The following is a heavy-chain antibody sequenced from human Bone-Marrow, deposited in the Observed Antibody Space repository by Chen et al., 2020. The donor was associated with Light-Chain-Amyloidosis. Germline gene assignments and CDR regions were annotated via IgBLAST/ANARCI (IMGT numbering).Heavy chain of an antibody. D-gene: IGHD3-3*01. CDR2: IYHTGST. CDR1: GYPVSSGYY. CDR3: ARVPYDFWSGYYKEVDV. Sequence: QVQLQEAGPGLVKPSETLSLTCSVSGYPVSSGYYWAWIRQSPGKGLEWIGTIYHTGSTYYNPSLKSRVTISVDTSKNQFSLKLSSVTAADTAVYYCARVPYDFWSGYYKEVDVWGQGTTVTVSS. V-gene: IGHV4-38-2*01. J-gene: IGHJ6*02.